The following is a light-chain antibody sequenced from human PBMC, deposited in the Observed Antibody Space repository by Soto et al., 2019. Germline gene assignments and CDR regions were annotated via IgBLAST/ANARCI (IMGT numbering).Light chain of an antibody. CDR3: HQRQSLPRT. Sequence: IVVTQSPATLSSSKGETATLSCRASQYVGSRLAWYQHKPGQAPRLLIYYMSKRATGIPARFSGSGSGTDFTLTISSLAPDDFAIYYCHQRQSLPRTFGQGTKVDIK. V-gene: IGKV3-11*01. J-gene: IGKJ1*01. CDR2: YMS. CDR1: QYVGSR.